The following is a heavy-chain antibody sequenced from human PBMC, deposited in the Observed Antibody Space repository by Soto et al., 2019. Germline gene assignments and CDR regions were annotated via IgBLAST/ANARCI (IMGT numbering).Heavy chain of an antibody. Sequence: PSETLSLTCTVSGGSISSSSYYWGWIRQPPGKGLEWIGSIYYSGSTYYNPSLKSRVTISVDTSKNQFSLKLSSVTAADTAVYYCARPGGSQRYYYYGMDVWGQGTTVTVS. CDR3: ARPGGSQRYYYYGMDV. CDR2: IYYSGST. CDR1: GGSISSSSYY. V-gene: IGHV4-39*01. J-gene: IGHJ6*02. D-gene: IGHD1-26*01.